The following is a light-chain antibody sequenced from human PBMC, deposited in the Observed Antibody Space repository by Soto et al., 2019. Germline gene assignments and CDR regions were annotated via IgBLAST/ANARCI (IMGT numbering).Light chain of an antibody. V-gene: IGLV2-23*02. CDR2: EVS. CDR3: CSYAGSSTVV. J-gene: IGLJ2*01. CDR1: SSDVGSYNI. Sequence: QSVLTQPASVSGSPGQSITISCTGTSSDVGSYNIVSWYQQHPGKAPKLMIYEVSKRPSGVSNRFSGSKSSNTASLTISGLQAEDEDDYYCCSYAGSSTVVFGGGTKLTVL.